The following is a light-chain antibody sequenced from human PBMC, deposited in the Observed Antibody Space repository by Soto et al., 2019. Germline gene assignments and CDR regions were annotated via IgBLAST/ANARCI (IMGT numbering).Light chain of an antibody. CDR2: GAS. Sequence: EIVLTQSPGTLSLSPGERATLSCMASQSVSSNYFAWYQQKPGQAPRLLIYGASSRATGIPDRFSGRGSGTDFALTISRLEPVDFAVYYCQQYGRSPQTVGQGTKVELQ. J-gene: IGKJ1*01. CDR1: QSVSSNY. V-gene: IGKV3-20*01. CDR3: QQYGRSPQT.